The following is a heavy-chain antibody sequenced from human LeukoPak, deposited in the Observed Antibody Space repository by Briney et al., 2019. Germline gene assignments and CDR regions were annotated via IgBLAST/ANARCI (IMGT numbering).Heavy chain of an antibody. V-gene: IGHV3-7*01. CDR2: IKQDGSEK. J-gene: IGHJ6*03. CDR1: GFTFSSYW. D-gene: IGHD6-13*01. CDR3: ARENGGGRHSSSWSPESNYYYYYYMDV. Sequence: PGGSLRLSCAASGFTFSSYWMSWVRQAPGKGLEWVANIKQDGSEKYYVDSVKGRFTISRDNAKNSLYLQMNSLRAEDTAVYYCARENGGGRHSSSWSPESNYYYYYYMDVWGKGTTVTVSS.